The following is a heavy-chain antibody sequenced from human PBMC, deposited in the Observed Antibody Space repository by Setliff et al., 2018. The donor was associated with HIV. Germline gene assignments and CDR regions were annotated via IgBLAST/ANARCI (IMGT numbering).Heavy chain of an antibody. Sequence: SETLSLTCVVSGYSISSSYWWGWIRQPPGKGLEWIGWIGYIYKGGSTYYNPSLKSRVTMSVDTSKNQFSLKLSSVTAADTAVYYCAGDSELGLNYHYGMDVWGQGTTVTVSS. CDR3: AGDSELGLNYHYGMDV. J-gene: IGHJ6*02. V-gene: IGHV4-28*03. D-gene: IGHD1-26*01. CDR1: GYSISSSYW. CDR2: IYKGGST.